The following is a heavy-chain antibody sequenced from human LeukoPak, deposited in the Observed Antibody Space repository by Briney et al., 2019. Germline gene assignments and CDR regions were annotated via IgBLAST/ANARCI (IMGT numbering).Heavy chain of an antibody. D-gene: IGHD4-17*01. V-gene: IGHV1-2*02. J-gene: IGHJ4*02. CDR2: INPNSGGT. CDR1: GYTFPDYY. Sequence: ASVNVSFKASGYTFPDYYMHWVRQAPGQGLEWMGWINPNSGGTNYAKKFQGRVTMTRETSISTASMELTRLTSNDTAVYYCARDTVDYWGQGTLVTVSS. CDR3: ARDTVDY.